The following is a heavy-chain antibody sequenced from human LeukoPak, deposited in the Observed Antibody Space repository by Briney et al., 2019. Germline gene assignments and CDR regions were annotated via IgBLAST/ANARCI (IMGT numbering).Heavy chain of an antibody. CDR2: INEDGGEK. J-gene: IGHJ6*02. D-gene: IGHD3-16*01. CDR1: GFSFSDYR. CDR3: ARGGGLDV. Sequence: GGSLRLSCVASGFSFSDYRMMWVRQAPGKGLECVANINEDGGEKYYVDSVKGRFTISRDNAKNSLYLQMSNLRAEDTAVYFCARGGGLDVWGQGATVTVSS. V-gene: IGHV3-7*03.